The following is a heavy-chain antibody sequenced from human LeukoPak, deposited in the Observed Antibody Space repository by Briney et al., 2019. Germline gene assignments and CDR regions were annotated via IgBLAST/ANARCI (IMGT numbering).Heavy chain of an antibody. CDR3: ARSGEGSGYFYY. V-gene: IGHV5-51*01. CDR1: GYXFTNYW. CDR2: IYPGDSAT. Sequence: GESLEISFHGSGYXFTNYWIGWVRQMPGKGLEWKGIIYPGDSATRYSPSFQGQVTISADRSTSTAYLKWSSLKASDSAMYYCARSGEGSGYFYYWGQGTLVTVSS. J-gene: IGHJ4*02. D-gene: IGHD3-3*01.